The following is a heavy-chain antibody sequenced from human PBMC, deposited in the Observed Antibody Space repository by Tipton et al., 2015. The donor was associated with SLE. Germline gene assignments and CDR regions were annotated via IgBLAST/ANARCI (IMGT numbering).Heavy chain of an antibody. CDR2: INPNSGGT. D-gene: IGHD2/OR15-2a*01. CDR3: ARSRVIGLLGAFDI. J-gene: IGHJ3*02. Sequence: QSGAEVKKPGTSVKVSCKASGYTFTGYYMHWVRQAPGQGLEWMGWINPNSGGTNYAQKFQSRVTMTRDTSISTAYMELSSLRSDDTAVYYCARSRVIGLLGAFDIWGQGTMVTVSS. CDR1: GYTFTGYY. V-gene: IGHV1-2*02.